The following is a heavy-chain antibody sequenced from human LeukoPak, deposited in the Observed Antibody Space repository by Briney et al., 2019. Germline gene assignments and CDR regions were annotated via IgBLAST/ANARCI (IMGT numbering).Heavy chain of an antibody. V-gene: IGHV3-66*01. J-gene: IGHJ3*02. CDR3: ARKYPPSSVAAFDI. Sequence: GGSLRLACAASGFTVSSNYMSWVRQAPGKGLEWVSVIYSGGSTYYADSVKGRFTISRDNSKNTLHLQMNSLRAEDTAVYYCARKYPPSSVAAFDIWGQGTMVTVSS. D-gene: IGHD6-6*01. CDR1: GFTVSSNY. CDR2: IYSGGST.